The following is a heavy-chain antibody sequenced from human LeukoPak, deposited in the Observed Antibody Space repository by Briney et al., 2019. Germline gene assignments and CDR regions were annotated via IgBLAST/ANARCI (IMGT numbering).Heavy chain of an antibody. D-gene: IGHD6-19*01. CDR3: AREFRGPSSGWHRGYWYFDL. Sequence: AGGSLRLSCAASGFTFSSYEMNWVRQAPGKGLELVSYISSSGSTIYYADSVKGRFTISRDNAKNSLYLQMNSLRAEDTAVYYCAREFRGPSSGWHRGYWYFDLWGRGTLVTVSS. J-gene: IGHJ2*01. V-gene: IGHV3-48*03. CDR1: GFTFSSYE. CDR2: ISSSGSTI.